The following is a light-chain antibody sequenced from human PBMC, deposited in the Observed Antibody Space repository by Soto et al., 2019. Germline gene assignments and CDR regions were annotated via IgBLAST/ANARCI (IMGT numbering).Light chain of an antibody. CDR3: QQRRSWPPTIT. Sequence: IVLTQSPATLSLSPGERATLSCRASQSVSTYLAWYQQRPGQAPRLLIYDASYRATDIPPRFSGSGSGTDFTLTISSLEPEDFAVYHGQQRRSWPPTITFGQGTRLEIK. J-gene: IGKJ5*01. CDR2: DAS. CDR1: QSVSTY. V-gene: IGKV3-11*01.